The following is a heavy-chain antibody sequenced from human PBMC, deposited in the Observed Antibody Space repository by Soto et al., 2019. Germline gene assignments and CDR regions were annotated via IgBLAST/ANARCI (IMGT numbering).Heavy chain of an antibody. CDR1: GGSISSYY. D-gene: IGHD4-17*01. CDR3: ARDNYGDYDVYYGMDV. CDR2: IYYSGST. Sequence: SETLSLTCTVSGGSISSYYWSWIRQPPGKGLEWIGYIYYSGSTNYNPSLKSRVTISVDTSKNQFSLKLSSVTAADTAVYYCARDNYGDYDVYYGMDVWGQGTTVTVSS. J-gene: IGHJ6*02. V-gene: IGHV4-59*01.